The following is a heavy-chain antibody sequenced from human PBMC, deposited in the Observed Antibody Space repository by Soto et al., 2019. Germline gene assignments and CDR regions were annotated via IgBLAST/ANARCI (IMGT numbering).Heavy chain of an antibody. J-gene: IGHJ3*02. Sequence: HPGGSLRLSCAASGFTFSSYAMSWVRQAPGKGLEWVSAISGSGGSTYYADSVKGRFTISRDNSKNTLYLQMNSLRAEDTAVYYCAKDFWSRYSSGSDAFDIWGQGTMVTVSS. CDR1: GFTFSSYA. CDR3: AKDFWSRYSSGSDAFDI. V-gene: IGHV3-23*01. CDR2: ISGSGGST. D-gene: IGHD6-19*01.